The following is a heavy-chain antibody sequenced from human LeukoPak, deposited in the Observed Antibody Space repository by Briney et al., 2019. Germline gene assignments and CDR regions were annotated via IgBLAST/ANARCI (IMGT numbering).Heavy chain of an antibody. CDR1: GFTFSSHG. CDR3: AKDLQGFYFDY. J-gene: IGHJ4*02. CDR2: ISGSGGRT. V-gene: IGHV3-23*01. Sequence: GGSLRLSCAASGFTFSSHGMNWVRQAPGKGLEWVSGISGSGGRTYYADSVKGRFTISRDNSKNTLYLQMNSLRAEDTAVYYCAKDLQGFYFDYWGQGTLVTVSS.